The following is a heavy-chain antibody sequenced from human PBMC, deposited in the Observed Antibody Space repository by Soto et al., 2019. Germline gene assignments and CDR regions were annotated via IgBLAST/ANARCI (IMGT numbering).Heavy chain of an antibody. Sequence: SETLFLTCTVSVGSINTNNYYWGWFLQPPGKGLEWIGSVFYNGTTYYSPSLKSRVTISLAPSRTQFSLKLESVTAADTAVYFCARLVVVSPVANAWGQGTLVTVSS. J-gene: IGHJ5*02. V-gene: IGHV4-39*01. CDR1: VGSINTNNYY. D-gene: IGHD2-15*01. CDR3: ARLVVVSPVANA. CDR2: VFYNGTT.